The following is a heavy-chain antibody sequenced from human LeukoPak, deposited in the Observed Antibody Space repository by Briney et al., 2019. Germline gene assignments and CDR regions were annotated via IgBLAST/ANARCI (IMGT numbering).Heavy chain of an antibody. CDR2: IFPGDSEP. CDR1: GYTFSTYW. D-gene: IGHD5/OR15-5a*01. CDR3: ARRIPATTIYHYSMDF. V-gene: IGHV5-51*01. Sequence: KARESLRISCKASGYTFSTYWIAWLGQMPGKDLNWMGIIFPGDSEPRYSPSFQGQATISVDKSISTAYLQWRSLKAADTAMYYCARRIPATTIYHYSMDFWGHGTTVIVSS. J-gene: IGHJ6*02.